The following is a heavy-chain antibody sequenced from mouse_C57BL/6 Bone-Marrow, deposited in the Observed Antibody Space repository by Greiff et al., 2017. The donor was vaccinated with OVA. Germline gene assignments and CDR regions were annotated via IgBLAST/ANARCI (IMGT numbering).Heavy chain of an antibody. D-gene: IGHD2-4*01. J-gene: IGHJ2*01. Sequence: VQLQQSGAELARPGASVKLSCKASGYTFTSYGISWVKQRPGQGLEWIGEIYPRSGNTYYNEKFKGKATLTADKSSSTAYMELRSLTSEDSAVYFCARSGVYDYDVDYWGQGTTLTVSS. CDR2: IYPRSGNT. CDR1: GYTFTSYG. CDR3: ARSGVYDYDVDY. V-gene: IGHV1-81*01.